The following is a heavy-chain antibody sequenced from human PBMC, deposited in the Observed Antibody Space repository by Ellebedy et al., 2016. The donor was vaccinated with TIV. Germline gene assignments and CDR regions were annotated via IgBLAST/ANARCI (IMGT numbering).Heavy chain of an antibody. CDR2: INPNSGGT. V-gene: IGHV1-2*04. CDR3: ARDNMVRGVTPGYYYYGMDV. CDR1: GYTFTGYY. D-gene: IGHD3-10*01. J-gene: IGHJ6*02. Sequence: ASVKVSXXASGYTFTGYYMHWVRQAPGQGLEWMGWINPNSGGTNYAQKFQGWVTMTRDTSISTAYMELSRLRSDDTAVYYCARDNMVRGVTPGYYYYGMDVWGQGTTVTVSS.